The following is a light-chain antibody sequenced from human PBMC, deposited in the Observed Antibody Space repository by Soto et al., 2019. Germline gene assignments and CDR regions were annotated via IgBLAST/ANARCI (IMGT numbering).Light chain of an antibody. CDR3: CSYAGGYIFV. CDR1: SSDVGRYNY. Sequence: QSLLTQPRSVSGSPGQSVTISCTETSSDVGRYNYFSWYQQHPGKAPKLIIYDVTKRPSGVPDRFSGSKSGNTASLTISGLQAEDEVDYYCCSYAGGYIFVFGTGTKVTVL. J-gene: IGLJ1*01. CDR2: DVT. V-gene: IGLV2-11*01.